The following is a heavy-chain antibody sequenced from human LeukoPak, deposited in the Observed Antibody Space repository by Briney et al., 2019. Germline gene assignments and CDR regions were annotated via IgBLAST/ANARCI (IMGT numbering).Heavy chain of an antibody. CDR3: ARAPADYGGNSLFDY. CDR2: TCYRSKWYN. V-gene: IGHV6-1*01. CDR1: GDSVSSNGAA. J-gene: IGHJ4*02. Sequence: SQTLSLTCAVSGDSVSSNGAAWNWIRHSPWIGLKWMGRTCYRSKWYNGYAVSVKSRITINPDTSKNQFSLQLNSVTPEDTAVYYCARAPADYGGNSLFDYWGQGTLVTVSS. D-gene: IGHD4-23*01.